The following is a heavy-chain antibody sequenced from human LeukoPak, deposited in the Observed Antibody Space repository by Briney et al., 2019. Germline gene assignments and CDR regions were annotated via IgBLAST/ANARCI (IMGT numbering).Heavy chain of an antibody. V-gene: IGHV3-48*03. J-gene: IGHJ6*02. D-gene: IGHD1-26*01. CDR1: GFTFSSYG. Sequence: PGGSLRLSCAASGFTFSSYGMNWVRQAPGKGLEWVSYISNGGDTIHYADSVKGRFTISRDNAKNSLHLQMNSLRAEDTAVYYCARDLSGSYSYYYYGLDVWGQGTTVTVSS. CDR3: ARDLSGSYSYYYYGLDV. CDR2: ISNGGDTI.